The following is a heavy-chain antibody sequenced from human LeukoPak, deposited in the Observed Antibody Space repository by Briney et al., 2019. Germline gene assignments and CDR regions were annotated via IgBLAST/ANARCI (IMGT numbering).Heavy chain of an antibody. D-gene: IGHD3-10*01. CDR1: GFTFDDYA. V-gene: IGHV3-9*01. J-gene: IGHJ6*02. CDR3: AKDRGEYYGSGSYKKRNYYYYGMDV. CDR2: ISWNSGSI. Sequence: GGSLRLSCAASGFTFDDYAMPWVRQAPGKGLEWVSGISWNSGSIGYADSVKGRFTISRDNAKNSLYLQMNSLRAEDTALYYCAKDRGEYYGSGSYKKRNYYYYGMDVWGQGTTVTVSS.